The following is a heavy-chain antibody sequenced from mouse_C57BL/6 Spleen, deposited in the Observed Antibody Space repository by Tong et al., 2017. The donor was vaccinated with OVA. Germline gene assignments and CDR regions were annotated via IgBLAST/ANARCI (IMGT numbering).Heavy chain of an antibody. J-gene: IGHJ2*01. V-gene: IGHV1-81*01. CDR2: IYPRSGNT. CDR1: GYTFTSYG. D-gene: IGHD1-1*01. CDR3: AYYGSSFDY. Sequence: VQLQESGAELARPGASVKLSCKASGYTFTSYGISWVKQRTGQGLEWIGEIYPRSGNTYYNEKFKGKATLTADTSTNKAYLQLSSLTSEDTAVYYCAYYGSSFDYWGQGTTLTVSS.